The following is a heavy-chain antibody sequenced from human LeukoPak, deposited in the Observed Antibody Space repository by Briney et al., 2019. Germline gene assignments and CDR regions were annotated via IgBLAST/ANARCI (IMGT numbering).Heavy chain of an antibody. D-gene: IGHD2-15*01. Sequence: ASVKVSCKASGYTFTGYYMHWVRQAPGQGLEWMGWINPNRGGTNYAQKFQGRVTMARDTSISTAYMELSRLRSDDTAVYYCARYCSGGSCSTGLDYWGQGTLVTVSS. V-gene: IGHV1-2*02. CDR1: GYTFTGYY. CDR2: INPNRGGT. CDR3: ARYCSGGSCSTGLDY. J-gene: IGHJ4*02.